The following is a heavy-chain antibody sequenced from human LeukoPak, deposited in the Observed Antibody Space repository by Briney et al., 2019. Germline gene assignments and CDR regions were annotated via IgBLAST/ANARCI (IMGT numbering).Heavy chain of an antibody. CDR3: ARLLYDFWSGYSPNYYMDV. J-gene: IGHJ6*03. Sequence: NTSETLSLTCTVSGGSISSGSYYWSWIRQPAGKGLEWIGRIYTSGSTNYNPSLKSRVTISVDTSKNQFSLKLSSVTAADTAVYYCARLLYDFWSGYSPNYYMDVWGKGTTVTVSS. CDR1: GGSISSGSYY. V-gene: IGHV4-61*02. D-gene: IGHD3-3*01. CDR2: IYTSGST.